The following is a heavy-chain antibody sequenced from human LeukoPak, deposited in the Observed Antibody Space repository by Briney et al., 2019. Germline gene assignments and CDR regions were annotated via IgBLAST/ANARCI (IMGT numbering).Heavy chain of an antibody. J-gene: IGHJ5*02. CDR2: IYHSGST. CDR1: GYSISSGYY. D-gene: IGHD2-2*01. Sequence: PSETLSLTCAVSGYSISSGYYWGWIRQPPGKGLEWIGSIYHSGSTYYNPSLKSRVTISVDTSKNQFSLKLSSVTAADTAVYYRARGSHCSSTSCPLGFDPWGQGTLVTVSS. V-gene: IGHV4-38-2*01. CDR3: ARGSHCSSTSCPLGFDP.